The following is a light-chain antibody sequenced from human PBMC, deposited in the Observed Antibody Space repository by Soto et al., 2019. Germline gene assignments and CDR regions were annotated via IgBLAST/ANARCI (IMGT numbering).Light chain of an antibody. J-gene: IGKJ4*01. CDR1: QSVSSY. V-gene: IGKV3-11*01. CDR2: DAS. Sequence: EIVLRQSPATLSLSPGERATLSCRASQSVSSYLAWYQQKPGQAPRLLIYDASNRATGIPARFSGSGSGTDFTLTISSLEPEDFAVYYCQQRSNLLTFGGGTKVDSK. CDR3: QQRSNLLT.